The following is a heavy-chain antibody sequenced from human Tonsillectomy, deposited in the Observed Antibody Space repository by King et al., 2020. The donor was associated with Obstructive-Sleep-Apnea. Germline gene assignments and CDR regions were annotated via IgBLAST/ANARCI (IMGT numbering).Heavy chain of an antibody. Sequence: VQLVESGGGVVQPGGSLRLSCAASEFTFSSYGMHWVRQAPGKGLEWVAFIRYDGSNKYYAESVKGRFTISRDNSKNTLDLQMNSLRAEDTAVYYCAKHRSVFHQSATSHFDYWGQGTLVTVSS. D-gene: IGHD6-6*01. CDR2: IRYDGSNK. CDR1: EFTFSSYG. J-gene: IGHJ4*02. V-gene: IGHV3-30*02. CDR3: AKHRSVFHQSATSHFDY.